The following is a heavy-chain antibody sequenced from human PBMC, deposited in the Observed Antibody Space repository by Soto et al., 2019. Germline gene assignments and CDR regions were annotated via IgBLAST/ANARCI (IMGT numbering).Heavy chain of an antibody. CDR3: ARDSRGRYSSGSKTPLRSASDI. CDR2: ISAYNGNT. D-gene: IGHD3-22*01. Sequence: ASVKVSCKASGYTFTSFGISWVRQAPGQGLEWMGWISAYNGNTNYAQKLQGRVTMTTDTSTSTAYMELRSLRSDDTAVYYCARDSRGRYSSGSKTPLRSASDIWG. J-gene: IGHJ3*02. CDR1: GYTFTSFG. V-gene: IGHV1-18*01.